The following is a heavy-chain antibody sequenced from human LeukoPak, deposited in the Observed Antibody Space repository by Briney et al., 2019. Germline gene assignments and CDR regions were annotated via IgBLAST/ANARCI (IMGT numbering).Heavy chain of an antibody. CDR1: GFTFSSYA. Sequence: GGSLRLSCAASGFTFSSYAMSWVRQAPGKGLEWVSTINTGGKTYYADSVKGRFTVSRDNSKNTLYLQMNSLRAEDTAVYYCAKSDCWGQGTLVTVSS. CDR2: INTGGKT. J-gene: IGHJ4*02. CDR3: AKSDC. V-gene: IGHV3-23*01.